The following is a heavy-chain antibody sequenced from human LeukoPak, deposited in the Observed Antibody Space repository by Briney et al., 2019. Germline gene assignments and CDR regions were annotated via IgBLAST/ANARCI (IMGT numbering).Heavy chain of an antibody. D-gene: IGHD3-22*01. CDR1: GFTFSSYW. CDR3: ARKSGPYYDSSAYYYFDY. J-gene: IGHJ4*02. CDR2: IKQDGNEK. Sequence: GGSLRLSCAASGFTFSSYWMTWVRQTPGKGLEWVATIKQDGNEKHYVDSVEGRFIISRGNSYNSLYLQMASLRAEDTAVYYCARKSGPYYDSSAYYYFDYWGQGTLVTVSS. V-gene: IGHV3-7*01.